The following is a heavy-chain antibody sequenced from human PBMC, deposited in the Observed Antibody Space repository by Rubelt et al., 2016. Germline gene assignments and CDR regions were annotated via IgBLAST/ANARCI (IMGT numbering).Heavy chain of an antibody. V-gene: IGHV4-59*08. CDR1: GGSISTYY. D-gene: IGHD6-13*01. Sequence: QVQLQESGPGLLKPSETLSLTCTVSGGSISTYYWSWIRQPPGKGLEWIGNIYYSGGTNYNPSLKRRVTISVDTSQSQFSLKLSAVTAADTAIYYCASSSYSSSWGYFDSWGQGSLVTVSS. J-gene: IGHJ4*02. CDR3: ASSSYSSSWGYFDS. CDR2: IYYSGGT.